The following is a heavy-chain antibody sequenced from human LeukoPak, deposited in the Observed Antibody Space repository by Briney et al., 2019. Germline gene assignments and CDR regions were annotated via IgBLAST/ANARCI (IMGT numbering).Heavy chain of an antibody. Sequence: GGSLRLSCAASGFSFSSYGMSWVRQAPGKALEWVSAIRGSGDSTYYADSVKGRVTISRDNSKNTLYVQLNNLRAEDTAVYYCAKGHGSSWYFDFDYRGQGTLVTVSS. V-gene: IGHV3-23*01. J-gene: IGHJ4*02. CDR1: GFSFSSYG. CDR2: IRGSGDST. D-gene: IGHD6-13*01. CDR3: AKGHGSSWYFDFDY.